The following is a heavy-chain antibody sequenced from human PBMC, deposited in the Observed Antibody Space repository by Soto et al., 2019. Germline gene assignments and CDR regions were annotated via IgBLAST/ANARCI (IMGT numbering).Heavy chain of an antibody. CDR3: ARLGTKAMDV. V-gene: IGHV1-69*01. J-gene: IGHJ6*02. CDR1: GGTFDAYT. CDR2: IIPLFGTA. D-gene: IGHD2-2*01. Sequence: QVQLVQSGAEVRKPGSSVRVSCKASGGTFDAYTITWVRQAPGQGLEWMGGIIPLFGTANYAQKFQGRVKITADEYTTTAHMALSSLRSEDTAVYFCARLGTKAMDVWGQGTTVTISS.